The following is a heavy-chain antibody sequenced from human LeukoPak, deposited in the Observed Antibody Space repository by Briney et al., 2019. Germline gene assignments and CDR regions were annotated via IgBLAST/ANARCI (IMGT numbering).Heavy chain of an antibody. J-gene: IGHJ6*02. CDR2: INNDGSSA. D-gene: IGHD1-1*01. Sequence: GGSLRLSCAASGFTFNNYWIHWVRQVPGKGLVWVSRINNDGSSASYVDSVKGRFTISRDNAKNTLFLQMNSLRAEDTAVYYCARRGTGHGMDVWGQGTTVIVSS. CDR1: GFTFNNYW. V-gene: IGHV3-74*01. CDR3: ARRGTGHGMDV.